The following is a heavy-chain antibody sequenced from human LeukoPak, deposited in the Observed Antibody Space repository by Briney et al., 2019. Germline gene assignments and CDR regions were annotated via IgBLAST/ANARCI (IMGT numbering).Heavy chain of an antibody. V-gene: IGHV4-34*01. J-gene: IGHJ4*02. Sequence: SETLSLTCAVYGGSFSGYYWSWIRQPPGRGLEWIGEINHSGSTNYNPSLKSRVTISVDTSKNQFSLMLCSVTAADTAVYYCARGHPYQLLFGDFDYWGQGTLVTVSS. CDR1: GGSFSGYY. D-gene: IGHD2-2*01. CDR3: ARGHPYQLLFGDFDY. CDR2: INHSGST.